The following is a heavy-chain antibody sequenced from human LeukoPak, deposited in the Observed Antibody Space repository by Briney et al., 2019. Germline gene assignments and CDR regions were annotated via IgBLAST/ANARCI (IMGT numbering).Heavy chain of an antibody. D-gene: IGHD2-2*01. CDR2: ISAYNGNT. V-gene: IGHV1-18*01. CDR1: GYTFTSYG. J-gene: IGHJ4*02. Sequence: ASVKVSCKASGYTFTSYGISWVRQAPGQGLEWMGWISAYNGNTNYAQKLQGRVTMTTDTSTSTAYMELRGLRSDDTAVYYCARDHRGGIVVVPAALDYWGQGTLVTVSS. CDR3: ARDHRGGIVVVPAALDY.